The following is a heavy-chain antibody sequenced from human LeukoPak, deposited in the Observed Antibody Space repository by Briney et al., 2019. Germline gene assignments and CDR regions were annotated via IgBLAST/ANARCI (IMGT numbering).Heavy chain of an antibody. D-gene: IGHD5-12*01. Sequence: SETLSLTCTVPGGSISSGDYYWSWIRQPPGKGLEWIGYIYYSGRTYYNPSLKSRVTISVDTSKNQFSLKLSSVTAADTAVYYCAGALYSGYGWNYFDYWGQGTLVTVSS. CDR3: AGALYSGYGWNYFDY. J-gene: IGHJ4*02. CDR2: IYYSGRT. CDR1: GGSISSGDYY. V-gene: IGHV4-30-4*02.